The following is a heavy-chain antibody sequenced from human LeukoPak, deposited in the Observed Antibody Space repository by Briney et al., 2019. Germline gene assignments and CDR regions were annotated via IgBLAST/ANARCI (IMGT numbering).Heavy chain of an antibody. Sequence: SVKVSCKASGGTFSSYAISWVRQAPGQGLEWMGGIIPIFGTANYAQKFQGRVTITADESTSTAYMELSSLRSEGTAVYYCAREGYYDSSGYRPYYYYGMDVWGQGTTVTVSS. CDR1: GGTFSSYA. V-gene: IGHV1-69*13. CDR2: IIPIFGTA. CDR3: AREGYYDSSGYRPYYYYGMDV. D-gene: IGHD3-22*01. J-gene: IGHJ6*02.